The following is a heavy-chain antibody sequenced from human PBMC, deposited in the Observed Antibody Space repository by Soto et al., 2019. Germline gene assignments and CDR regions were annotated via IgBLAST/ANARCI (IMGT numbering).Heavy chain of an antibody. Sequence: EVQLVESGGGLVQPGRSLRLSCAASGFTFDDYAMHWVRQAPGKGLEWVSGISWNSGSIGYADSVKGRFTISRDNAKNSLYLQMNSLRAEDTALYYCAKASGYRSGWPDWYFDLWGRGTLVTVSS. J-gene: IGHJ2*01. D-gene: IGHD6-19*01. V-gene: IGHV3-9*01. CDR3: AKASGYRSGWPDWYFDL. CDR1: GFTFDDYA. CDR2: ISWNSGSI.